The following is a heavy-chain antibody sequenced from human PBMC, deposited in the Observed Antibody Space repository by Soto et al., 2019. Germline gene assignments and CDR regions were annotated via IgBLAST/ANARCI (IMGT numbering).Heavy chain of an antibody. Sequence: LRLSCAASGFTFSSYAMAWVRQAPGKGLEWVSGISGSAESTYYADSVKGRFTVSRDISKNTLFLQMNSLRAEDTAVYYCAKARGLSPFDFWGQGTLVTVSS. V-gene: IGHV3-23*01. J-gene: IGHJ4*02. CDR2: ISGSAEST. CDR3: AKARGLSPFDF. CDR1: GFTFSSYA. D-gene: IGHD2-2*01.